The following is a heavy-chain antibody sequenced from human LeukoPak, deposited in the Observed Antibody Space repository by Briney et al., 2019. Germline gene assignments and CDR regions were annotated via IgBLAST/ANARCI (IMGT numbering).Heavy chain of an antibody. Sequence: GASVKVSCKASGYNFNTYGISWVRQAPGQGLEWMGWISAYNGNTNYAQKLQGRVTMTTDTSTSTAYMELSSLRSEDTAVYYCATAPAPEIHYYYGMDVWGQGTTVTVSS. D-gene: IGHD2-2*01. J-gene: IGHJ6*02. CDR3: ATAPAPEIHYYYGMDV. CDR2: ISAYNGNT. V-gene: IGHV1-18*01. CDR1: GYNFNTYG.